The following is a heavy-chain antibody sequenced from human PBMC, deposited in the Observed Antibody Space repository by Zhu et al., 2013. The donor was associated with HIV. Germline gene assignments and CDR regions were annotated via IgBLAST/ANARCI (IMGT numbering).Heavy chain of an antibody. J-gene: IGHJ3*02. CDR3: AIPDIVVVPAAGDRAFDI. D-gene: IGHD2-2*01. CDR1: GGTFSSYA. CDR2: IIPIFGTA. Sequence: QVQLVQSGAEVKKPGSSVKVSCKASGGTFSSYAISWVRQAPGQGLEWMGGIIPIFGTANYAQKFQGRVTITADESTSTAYMELSSLRSEDTAVYYCAIPDIVVVPAAGDRAFDIWGQGTMVTVSS. V-gene: IGHV1-69*01.